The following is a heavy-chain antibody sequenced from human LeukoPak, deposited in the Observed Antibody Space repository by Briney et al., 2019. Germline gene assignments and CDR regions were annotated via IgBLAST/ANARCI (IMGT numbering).Heavy chain of an antibody. CDR3: ARGPSGYHNT. CDR1: GFTFSKHW. CDR2: IKQDGSEK. J-gene: IGHJ4*02. V-gene: IGHV3-7*01. Sequence: GGSLRLSCAASGFTFSKHWMSWVRQAPGKGLEWVANIKQDGSEKYYVDSVKGRFTISRDNAKNSLYLQMNSLRAEDTAVYYCARGPSGYHNTGGQGTLVTVSS. D-gene: IGHD5-12*01.